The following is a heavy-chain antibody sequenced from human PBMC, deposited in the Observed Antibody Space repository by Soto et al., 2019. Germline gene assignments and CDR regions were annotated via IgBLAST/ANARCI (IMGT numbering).Heavy chain of an antibody. V-gene: IGHV3-21*01. Sequence: EVQLVGSGGGLVKPGGSLILSCAASGFTFSSYSMNWVRQAPGKGLEWVSSIFISSSYIYYADSVKGRFTISRDNAKNSLYLQMTSLRAYDTAVYYCARVPYGGSYWREFDYWGQGTLVTVSS. J-gene: IGHJ4*02. D-gene: IGHD1-26*01. CDR2: IFISSSYI. CDR1: GFTFSSYS. CDR3: ARVPYGGSYWREFDY.